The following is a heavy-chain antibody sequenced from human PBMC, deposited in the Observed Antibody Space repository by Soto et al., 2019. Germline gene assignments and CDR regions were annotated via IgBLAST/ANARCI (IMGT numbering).Heavy chain of an antibody. D-gene: IGHD5-12*01. CDR3: ARGQFLDSGYGDFAY. Sequence: GGSLRLSCAASGFTFSSYAMHWVRQAPGKGLEWVAVISYDGSNKCYADSVKGRFTISRDNSKNTLYLQMNSLRAEDTAVYYCARGQFLDSGYGDFAYWGQGTLVTVSS. J-gene: IGHJ4*02. V-gene: IGHV3-30-3*01. CDR2: ISYDGSNK. CDR1: GFTFSSYA.